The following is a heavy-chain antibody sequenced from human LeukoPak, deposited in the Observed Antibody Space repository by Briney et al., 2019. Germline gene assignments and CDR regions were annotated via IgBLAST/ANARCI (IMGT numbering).Heavy chain of an antibody. V-gene: IGHV4-59*11. D-gene: IGHD1-26*01. CDR3: ARGGSYYHFDY. Sequence: PSETLSLTCTVSGGSISSHYWSWIRQPPGKGLEWIGYIYYSGSTNYNPSLKSRVTISVATSKNQLSLKLSSVTAAVTAVYYCARGGSYYHFDYWGQGTLVTVSS. CDR1: GGSISSHY. CDR2: IYYSGST. J-gene: IGHJ4*02.